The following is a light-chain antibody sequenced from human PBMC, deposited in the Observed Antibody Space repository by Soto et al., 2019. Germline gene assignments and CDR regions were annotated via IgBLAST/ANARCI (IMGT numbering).Light chain of an antibody. V-gene: IGLV2-14*01. Sequence: QSVLTQPASVSGSPGQSITIACTGTNRDVGSYNLVSWYQQRPGEAPTIIISEVRNRPSGISYRFTGSKSGNMASLTISGRQAADEADYFWSLYTTTRNLVFGGGTQMNV. CDR1: NRDVGSYNL. CDR2: EVR. J-gene: IGLJ3*02. CDR3: SLYTTTRNLV.